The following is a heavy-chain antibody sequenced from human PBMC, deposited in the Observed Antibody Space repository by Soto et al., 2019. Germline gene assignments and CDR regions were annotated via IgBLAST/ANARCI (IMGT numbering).Heavy chain of an antibody. CDR2: ISSNGGST. CDR3: ARRDGYNFDY. J-gene: IGHJ4*02. Sequence: EVQLVESGGGLVQPGGPLRLSCAASGFTFSSYAMHWVRQAPGKGLEYVSAISSNGGSTYYANSVKGRFTISRDNSKNTLYLQMGSLRAEDMAVYYCARRDGYNFDYWGQGTLVTVSS. CDR1: GFTFSSYA. V-gene: IGHV3-64*01. D-gene: IGHD5-12*01.